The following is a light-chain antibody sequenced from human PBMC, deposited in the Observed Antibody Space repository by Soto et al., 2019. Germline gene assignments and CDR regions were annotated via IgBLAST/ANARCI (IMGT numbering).Light chain of an antibody. V-gene: IGLV2-14*01. Sequence: QSVLTQPASVSGSPGQSITISCTGTSSDVGSYNYVSWYQQHPGKAPKLMIHEVSNRPSGVSNRFSGSKSGNTASLTISGLQAEDEADYYCSSYTSSSTLVFGTGTKVTVL. CDR2: EVS. CDR3: SSYTSSSTLV. CDR1: SSDVGSYNY. J-gene: IGLJ1*01.